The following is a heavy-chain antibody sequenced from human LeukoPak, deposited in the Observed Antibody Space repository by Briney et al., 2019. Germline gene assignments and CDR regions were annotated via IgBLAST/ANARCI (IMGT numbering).Heavy chain of an antibody. V-gene: IGHV1-69*13. CDR3: ARDVYSYGPRGYYYYYMDV. Sequence: SVKVSCKASGGTFSSYAISWVRQAPGQGLEWMGGIIPIFGTANYAQKFQGRVTITADESTSTAYMELSSLRSEDTAAYYCARDVYSYGPRGYYYYYMDVWGKGTTVTVSS. CDR2: IIPIFGTA. CDR1: GGTFSSYA. J-gene: IGHJ6*03. D-gene: IGHD5-18*01.